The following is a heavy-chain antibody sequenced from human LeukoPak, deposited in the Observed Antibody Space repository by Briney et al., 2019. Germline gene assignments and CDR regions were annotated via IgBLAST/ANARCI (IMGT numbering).Heavy chain of an antibody. J-gene: IGHJ6*02. CDR2: INRSGGTV. Sequence: QSGRSLRLSCAASGLTFDDSAMHWVRQVPGKGLEWVSGINRSGGTVGYAASVKGRFTISRDNAKNSLYLQMSSLRAGDTAVYYCARGGSYRAPDYNYYYGMDVWGQGTTVTVSS. CDR3: ARGGSYRAPDYNYYYGMDV. CDR1: GLTFDDSA. D-gene: IGHD3-16*02. V-gene: IGHV3-9*01.